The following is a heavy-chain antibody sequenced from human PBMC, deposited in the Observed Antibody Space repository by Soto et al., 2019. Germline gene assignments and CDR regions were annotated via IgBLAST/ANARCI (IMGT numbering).Heavy chain of an antibody. D-gene: IGHD2-21*01. Sequence: QVHLVQSGAEVKKPGASVTISCKTSGYTFTEYAMHWVRHAPGRGLEWVGWINTGNGDTRYSPTLQGRVTITSDASASTAYLGLSRLKFVDTAIYYCATQAYDYWGQGTQVAVAS. CDR3: ATQAYDY. CDR2: INTGNGDT. J-gene: IGHJ4*02. V-gene: IGHV1-3*04. CDR1: GYTFTEYA.